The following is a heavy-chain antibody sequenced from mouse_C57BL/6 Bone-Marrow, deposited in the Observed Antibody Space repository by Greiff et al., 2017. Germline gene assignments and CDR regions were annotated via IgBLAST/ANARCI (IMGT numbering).Heavy chain of an antibody. J-gene: IGHJ2*01. V-gene: IGHV1-54*01. CDR1: GYAFTNYL. CDR3: ARAHYYGSSYGYLDY. Sequence: LVESGAELVRPGTSVKVSCKASGYAFTNYLIAWVKQRPGQGLEWIGVINPGSGGTNYNEKFKGKATLTADKSSSTAYMQLSSLTSEDSAVYYCARAHYYGSSYGYLDYWGQGTTLTVSS. D-gene: IGHD1-1*01. CDR2: INPGSGGT.